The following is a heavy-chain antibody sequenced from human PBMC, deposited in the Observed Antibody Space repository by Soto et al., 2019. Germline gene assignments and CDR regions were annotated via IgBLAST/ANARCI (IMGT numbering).Heavy chain of an antibody. V-gene: IGHV4-34*01. Sequence: SETLSLTCAVYGGSFSGYYWSWIRQPPGKGLEWIGEINHSGSTNYNPSLKSRVTISVDTSKNQFSLKLSSVTAADTAVYYCARLPGIAAAGTQDYYYYGMDVWGQGTTVTVSS. D-gene: IGHD6-13*01. J-gene: IGHJ6*02. CDR1: GGSFSGYY. CDR2: INHSGST. CDR3: ARLPGIAAAGTQDYYYYGMDV.